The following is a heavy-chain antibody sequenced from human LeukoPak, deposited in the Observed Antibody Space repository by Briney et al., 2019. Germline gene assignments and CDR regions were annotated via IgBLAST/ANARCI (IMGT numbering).Heavy chain of an antibody. J-gene: IGHJ4*02. Sequence: TGGSLRLSCAASGFTFSSYAMSWVRQAPGKGLEWVSAISGSGGSTYYADSVKGRFTISRDNSKNTLYLQMNSLRAEDTAVYCCAKDPYCSSTSCNRLFDYWGQGTLVTVSS. CDR2: ISGSGGST. D-gene: IGHD2-2*01. V-gene: IGHV3-23*01. CDR1: GFTFSSYA. CDR3: AKDPYCSSTSCNRLFDY.